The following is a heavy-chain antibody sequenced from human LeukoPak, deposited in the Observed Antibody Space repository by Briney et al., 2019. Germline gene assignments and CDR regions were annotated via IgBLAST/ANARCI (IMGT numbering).Heavy chain of an antibody. Sequence: ASVTVSCKASGYTFTSYGISWVRQAPGQGLEWMGWISAYNGNTNYAQKLQGRVTMTTDTSTSTAYMELRSLRSDDTAVYYCARVRRYSRADTAMASFDYWGQGTLVTVSS. D-gene: IGHD5-18*01. CDR3: ARVRRYSRADTAMASFDY. CDR2: ISAYNGNT. CDR1: GYTFTSYG. J-gene: IGHJ4*02. V-gene: IGHV1-18*04.